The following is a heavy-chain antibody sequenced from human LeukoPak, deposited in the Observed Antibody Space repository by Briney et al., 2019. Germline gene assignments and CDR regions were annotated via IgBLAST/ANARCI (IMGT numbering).Heavy chain of an antibody. D-gene: IGHD3-3*01. CDR2: IKSKTDGGTT. V-gene: IGHV3-15*01. CDR3: AGRVLRFLEWYNY. Sequence: GGSLRLSCAASGFTFSNAWMSWVRQAPGKGPEWVGRIKSKTDGGTTDYTAPVKGRFTISRDDSKNTLYLQMNSLKTEDTAVYYCAGRVLRFLEWYNYWGQGTLVTVSS. CDR1: GFTFSNAW. J-gene: IGHJ4*02.